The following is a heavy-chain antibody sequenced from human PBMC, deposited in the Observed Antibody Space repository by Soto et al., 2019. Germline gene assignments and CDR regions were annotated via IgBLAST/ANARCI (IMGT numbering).Heavy chain of an antibody. CDR2: TYYKSKWYY. Sequence: SQTLSLTCDISGDSVSSNSAGWNWIRQTPSRGLEWLGRTYYKSKWYYTYAVSVKSRITVNPDTSKNQFSLQLNSVTPEDTAVYYWARAGDYYYMDVWGKGTTVTVSS. CDR1: GDSVSSNSAG. CDR3: ARAGDYYYMDV. D-gene: IGHD3-10*01. V-gene: IGHV6-1*01. J-gene: IGHJ6*03.